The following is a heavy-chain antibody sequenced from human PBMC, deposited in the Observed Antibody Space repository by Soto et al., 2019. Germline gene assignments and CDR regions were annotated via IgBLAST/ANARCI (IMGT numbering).Heavy chain of an antibody. J-gene: IGHJ6*02. D-gene: IGHD3-16*01. CDR2: IYYSGYT. Sequence: QLQLQESGPGLVKPSETLSLTCTVSGGSISSSSYYWVWIRQPPGKGLEWIGSIYYSGYTYYNPHVKRRVTISVDTSKNQFALQLSSVTAADTAVYYCARHNGPLYVGYYYDMDVWGQGTTVTFSS. CDR1: GGSISSSSYY. V-gene: IGHV4-39*01. CDR3: ARHNGPLYVGYYYDMDV.